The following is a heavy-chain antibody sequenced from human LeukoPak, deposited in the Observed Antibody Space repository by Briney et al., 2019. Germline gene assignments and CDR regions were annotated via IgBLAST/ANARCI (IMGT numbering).Heavy chain of an antibody. V-gene: IGHV3-21*06. CDR1: GFTFTSYS. Sequence: GGSLSFSCAASGFTFTSYSMNWLRQGPGKGLEWVSSISSSSSYIYYADSVKGRFTISRHNAKNSLYLQMNSLRAEDTAVFYCARASAYGDYEGGCELDYWGQGTLVTVSS. J-gene: IGHJ4*02. CDR2: ISSSSSYI. CDR3: ARASAYGDYEGGCELDY. D-gene: IGHD4-17*01.